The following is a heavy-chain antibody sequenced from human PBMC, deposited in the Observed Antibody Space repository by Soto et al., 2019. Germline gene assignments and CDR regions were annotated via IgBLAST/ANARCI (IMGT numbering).Heavy chain of an antibody. J-gene: IGHJ4*02. CDR2: VIPVLGQS. CDR3: ARVGGVGAPPGADY. CDR1: GGIFSTYA. D-gene: IGHD1-26*01. V-gene: IGHV1-69*13. Sequence: ASVKVSCKASGGIFSTYAISWLRQAPGQGLEWMGAVIPVLGQSYYAQALQDRVTITADESTRTAYMELSSLTSDDTAVYFCARVGGVGAPPGADYWGQGTLVTVSS.